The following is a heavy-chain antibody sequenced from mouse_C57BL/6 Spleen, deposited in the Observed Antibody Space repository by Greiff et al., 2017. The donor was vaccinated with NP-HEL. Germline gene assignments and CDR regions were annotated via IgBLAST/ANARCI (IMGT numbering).Heavy chain of an antibody. D-gene: IGHD1-1*01. CDR1: GFSLTSYG. V-gene: IGHV2-5*01. J-gene: IGHJ1*03. CDR3: AKTVVAPYWYFDV. Sequence: VQLKESGPGLVQPSQSLSITCTVSGFSLTSYGVHWVRQSPGKGLEWLGVIWRGGSTDYNAAFMSRLSITKDNSKSQVFFKMNSPQADDTAIYSCAKTVVAPYWYFDVWGTGTTVTVSS. CDR2: IWRGGST.